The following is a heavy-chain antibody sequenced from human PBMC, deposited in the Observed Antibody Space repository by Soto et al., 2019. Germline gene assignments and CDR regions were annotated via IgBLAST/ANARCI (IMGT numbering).Heavy chain of an antibody. Sequence: VASVKVSCKASGYTFTSYGISWARQAPGQGLEWMGWISAYNGNTNYAQKLQGRVTMTTDTSTSTAYTELRSLRSDDTAVYYCARDGNTMVRGVIPGYYYYGMDVWGQGTTVTVSS. D-gene: IGHD3-10*01. J-gene: IGHJ6*02. CDR1: GYTFTSYG. CDR2: ISAYNGNT. CDR3: ARDGNTMVRGVIPGYYYYGMDV. V-gene: IGHV1-18*01.